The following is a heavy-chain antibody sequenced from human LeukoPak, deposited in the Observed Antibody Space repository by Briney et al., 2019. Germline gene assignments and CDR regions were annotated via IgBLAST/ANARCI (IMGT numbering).Heavy chain of an antibody. D-gene: IGHD2-2*01. J-gene: IGHJ1*01. CDR3: AKDRYCSSTSCYLHFQH. CDR1: GFTFSSYG. V-gene: IGHV3-30*02. Sequence: GGSLRLSCAASGFTFSSYGMHWVRQAPGKGLEWVAFIRYDGSNKYYADPVKGRFTISRDNSKNTLYLQMNSLRAEDTAVYYCAKDRYCSSTSCYLHFQHWGQGTLVTVSS. CDR2: IRYDGSNK.